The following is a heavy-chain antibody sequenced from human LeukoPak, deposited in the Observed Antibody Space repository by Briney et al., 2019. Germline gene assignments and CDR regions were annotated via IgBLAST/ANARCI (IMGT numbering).Heavy chain of an antibody. CDR2: ISGSGGST. J-gene: IGHJ5*02. CDR3: AKDGTRSSWYDWFDP. V-gene: IGHV3-23*01. Sequence: GGSLRLSCAASGFTFSSYAMSWVRQAPGKGLEWVSAISGSGGSTYYADSVKGRFSISRDNSKNTLYLQMNSLRAEDTAVYYCAKDGTRSSWYDWFDPWGQGTLVTVSS. D-gene: IGHD6-13*01. CDR1: GFTFSSYA.